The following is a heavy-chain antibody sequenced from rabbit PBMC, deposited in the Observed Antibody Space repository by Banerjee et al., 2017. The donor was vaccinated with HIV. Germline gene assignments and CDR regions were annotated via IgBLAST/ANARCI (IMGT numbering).Heavy chain of an antibody. CDR1: GFTFSSDY. J-gene: IGHJ6*01. CDR3: ARSNTYYGMDL. V-gene: IGHV1S45*01. CDR2: IYAGSSGNT. Sequence: QQQLVESGGGLVKPEGSLTLTCTASGFTFSSDYMCWVRQAPGKGLEWIACIYAGSSGNTYYASWAKGRFTISKASSTTVTLQMTSLTAADTATYFCARSNTYYGMDLWGQGTLVTVS.